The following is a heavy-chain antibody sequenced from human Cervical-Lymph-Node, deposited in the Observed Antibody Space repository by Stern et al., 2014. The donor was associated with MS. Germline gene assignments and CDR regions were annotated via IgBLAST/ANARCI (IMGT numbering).Heavy chain of an antibody. CDR2: IHHSGST. D-gene: IGHD2-8*01. J-gene: IGHJ4*02. Sequence: VQLVESGPGLVKPSGTLSLTCGVSGDSITNNMWWWSWVRQSPGKGLEWIGEIHHSGSTKSNPSLKSRVTMSLDKSKNHFSLEVSSVTAADTAVYYCARGKEYAWGLWGQGTLVTVSS. CDR3: ARGKEYAWGL. CDR1: GDSITNNMW. V-gene: IGHV4-4*02.